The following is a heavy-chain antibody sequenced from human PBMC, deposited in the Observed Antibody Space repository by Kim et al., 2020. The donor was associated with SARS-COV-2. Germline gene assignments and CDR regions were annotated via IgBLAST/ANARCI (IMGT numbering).Heavy chain of an antibody. CDR1: GGSISSYY. D-gene: IGHD1-26*01. CDR2: AYYNGRT. CDR3: ASRPYITGAYYFDF. V-gene: IGHV4-59*08. Sequence: SETLSLTCTVSGGSISSYYWSWIRQPPGKGLEWIGFAYYNGRTNYNPSLKSRVTISVDTSKSQFSLKLSSVTAADTAVYYCASRPYITGAYYFDFWGQGSLVTVSS. J-gene: IGHJ4*02.